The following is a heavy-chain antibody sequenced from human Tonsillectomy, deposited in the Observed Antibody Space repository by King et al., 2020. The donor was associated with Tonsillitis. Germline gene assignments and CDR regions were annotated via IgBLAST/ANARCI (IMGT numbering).Heavy chain of an antibody. Sequence: QLVQSGGVVVQPGGSLRLSCAASGFTFDDYTMHWVRQAPGKGLEWVSLISWDGGATYYADSVKGRFTISRDNSKNSLYLQMNSLRTEDTALYYCAKDLEARVYGYGPGYYFDFWGQGTLVTVSS. CDR3: AKDLEARVYGYGPGYYFDF. CDR2: ISWDGGAT. CDR1: GFTFDDYT. J-gene: IGHJ4*02. D-gene: IGHD5-18*01. V-gene: IGHV3-43*01.